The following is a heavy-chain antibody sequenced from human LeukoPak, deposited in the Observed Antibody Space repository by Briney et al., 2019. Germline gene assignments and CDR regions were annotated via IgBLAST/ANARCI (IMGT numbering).Heavy chain of an antibody. CDR3: ARDSYRYCSGGSCYKTTFFDY. J-gene: IGHJ4*02. D-gene: IGHD2-15*01. Sequence: PSETLSLTCTVSGGSISSSSYYWGWIRQPPGKGLEWIGSIYYSGSTYYNPSLKSRVTISVDTSKNQFSLKLSSVTAADTAVYYCARDSYRYCSGGSCYKTTFFDYWGQGTLVTVSS. CDR1: GGSISSSSYY. CDR2: IYYSGST. V-gene: IGHV4-39*07.